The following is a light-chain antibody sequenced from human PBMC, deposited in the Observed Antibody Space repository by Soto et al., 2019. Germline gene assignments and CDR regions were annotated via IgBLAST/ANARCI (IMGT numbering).Light chain of an antibody. J-gene: IGKJ1*01. CDR3: QQYNSYPWT. V-gene: IGKV1-5*01. CDR2: DAS. CDR1: QSISSW. Sequence: EIRITQSPSTLSTSVGDRVTITCRASQSISSWLAWYQQKPGKAPKLLIYDASSLESGVPSRFSGSGSGTEFTLTISSLQPDDFATYYCQQYNSYPWTFGQGTKVDI.